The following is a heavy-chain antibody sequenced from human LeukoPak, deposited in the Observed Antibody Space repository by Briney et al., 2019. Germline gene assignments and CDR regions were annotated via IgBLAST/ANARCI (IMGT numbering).Heavy chain of an antibody. CDR1: GFTFSSYS. CDR3: ARGNYGDGFDY. D-gene: IGHD4-17*01. V-gene: IGHV3-48*04. Sequence: PGGSLRLSYAASGFTFSSYSMNWVRQAPGKGLEWLSYFSRSSSAIYYADSVKGRFTISRDNAKSSLYLQMNSLRADDTAVYYCARGNYGDGFDYWGQGILVTVSS. CDR2: FSRSSSAI. J-gene: IGHJ4*02.